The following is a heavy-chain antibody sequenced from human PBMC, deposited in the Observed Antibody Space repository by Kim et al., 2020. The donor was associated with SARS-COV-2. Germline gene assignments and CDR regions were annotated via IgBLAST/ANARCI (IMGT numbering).Heavy chain of an antibody. V-gene: IGHV3-74*01. D-gene: IGHD3-22*01. CDR2: INGDGSTT. Sequence: GGSLRLSCAASGFTFINYWMHWVRQAPGKGLVWVSRINGDGSTTSYADSVKGRFTISRDNAKNTLYLQMNSLRVEDTALYYCVRRYYDSSGYYYFDNWGQGTPFTVSS. CDR1: GFTFINYW. J-gene: IGHJ4*02. CDR3: VRRYYDSSGYYYFDN.